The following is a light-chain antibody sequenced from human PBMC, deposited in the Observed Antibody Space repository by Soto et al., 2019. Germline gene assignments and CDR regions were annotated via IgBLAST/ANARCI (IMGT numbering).Light chain of an antibody. CDR1: SSDVGGYNF. CDR3: SSYARTSTLV. Sequence: QSALTQPASVSGSPGQSITISCTGTSSDVGGYNFVSWYEHHPGKAPKLIIYDVYYWPSGVSDRFSGSKSGNTASLTISGLQAEDEADYYCSSYARTSTLVVGTGTKLTVL. V-gene: IGLV2-14*03. CDR2: DVY. J-gene: IGLJ1*01.